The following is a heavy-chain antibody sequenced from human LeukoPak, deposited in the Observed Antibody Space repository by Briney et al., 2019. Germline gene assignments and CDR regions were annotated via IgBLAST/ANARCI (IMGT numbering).Heavy chain of an antibody. V-gene: IGHV4-34*01. D-gene: IGHD5-18*01. CDR3: ARRIEKTAMVDY. J-gene: IGHJ4*02. Sequence: SETLSLTCAVYGGSFIDYYWSWIRQPPGKGLEWIGEINHSGSTNYNPSLKSRVTISVDTSKNQFSLKLSSVTAADTAVYYCARRIEKTAMVDYWGLGTLVTVSS. CDR2: INHSGST. CDR1: GGSFIDYY.